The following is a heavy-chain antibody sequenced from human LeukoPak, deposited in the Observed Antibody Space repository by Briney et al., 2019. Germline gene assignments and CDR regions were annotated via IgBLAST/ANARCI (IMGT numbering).Heavy chain of an antibody. Sequence: GASVKVSCKASGGTFSSYAIIWVRQAPGQGLEWMGRIIPILGIANYAQKFQGRVTITADKSTSTAYMELSSLRSEDTAVYYRATYSSGYPGPFDYGGQGTLVTVSS. CDR3: ATYSSGYPGPFDY. J-gene: IGHJ4*02. CDR1: GGTFSSYA. CDR2: IIPILGIA. V-gene: IGHV1-69*04. D-gene: IGHD3-22*01.